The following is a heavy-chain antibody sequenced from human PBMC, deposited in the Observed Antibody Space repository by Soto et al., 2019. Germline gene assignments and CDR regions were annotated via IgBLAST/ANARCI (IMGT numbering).Heavy chain of an antibody. J-gene: IGHJ2*01. CDR3: ARGGGWYLDL. CDR1: GFTFSDHF. CDR2: IRNKAYSYTT. V-gene: IGHV3-72*01. Sequence: EVQLVESGGGLVQPGGSLRLSCAASGFTFSDHFMDCVRQAPGKGLEWVGRIRNKAYSYTTEYAASVKGRFTISRDDSMYSLSLQMNSLKTEDTAVYYCARGGGWYLDLWGRGTLVTVSS. D-gene: IGHD3-3*01.